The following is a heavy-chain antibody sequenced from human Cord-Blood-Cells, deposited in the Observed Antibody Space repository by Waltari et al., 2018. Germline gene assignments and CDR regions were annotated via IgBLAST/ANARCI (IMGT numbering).Heavy chain of an antibody. CDR2: IYYSGST. CDR1: GGSISSSSYY. D-gene: IGHD2-8*01. V-gene: IGHV4-39*01. CDR3: ARRCRYYYYGMDV. Sequence: QLQLQESGPGLVKPSETLSLTCTVSGGSISSSSYYWGWIRQPPGKGLEWIGSIYYSGSTCYNPSLKSRVTISVDTSKNQFSLKLSSVTAADTAVYYCARRCRYYYYGMDVWGQGTTVTVSS. J-gene: IGHJ6*02.